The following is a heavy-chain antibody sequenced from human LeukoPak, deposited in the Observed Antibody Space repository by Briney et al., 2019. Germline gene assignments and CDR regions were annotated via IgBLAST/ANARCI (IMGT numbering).Heavy chain of an antibody. Sequence: PSETLSLTCTVSGGSISSSSDFWGWIRQPPGKGLEGIGSIYYSGRTYNNPSLKSRVTISVDTSKNQFSLKLSSVTAADMAVYYCARHRWDGTFNFDYWGQGTLVPVSS. V-gene: IGHV4-39*01. CDR3: ARHRWDGTFNFDY. D-gene: IGHD1-1*01. CDR2: IYYSGRT. J-gene: IGHJ4*02. CDR1: GGSISSSSDF.